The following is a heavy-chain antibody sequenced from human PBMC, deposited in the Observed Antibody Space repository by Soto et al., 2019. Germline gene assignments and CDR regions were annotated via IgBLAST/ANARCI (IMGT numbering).Heavy chain of an antibody. J-gene: IGHJ4*02. Sequence: QVQLVESGGGVVQPGRSLRLSCAASGFTFSSYAMHWVRQAPGKGLEWVAVISYDGSNKYYADSVKGRFTISRDNSKNTLYLQMNSLRAEDTAVYYCARDPAWGSSGYQDYWGQGTLVTVSS. D-gene: IGHD3-22*01. CDR3: ARDPAWGSSGYQDY. CDR1: GFTFSSYA. V-gene: IGHV3-30-3*01. CDR2: ISYDGSNK.